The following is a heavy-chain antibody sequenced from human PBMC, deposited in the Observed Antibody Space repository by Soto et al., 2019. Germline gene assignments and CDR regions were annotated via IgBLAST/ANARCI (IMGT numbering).Heavy chain of an antibody. D-gene: IGHD6-19*01. J-gene: IGHJ6*02. V-gene: IGHV1-18*01. CDR2: VSGYNGET. CDR3: ARAGLGIYYDNGMDV. Sequence: QVQLVQSGAEVKKPGASVKVSCKASGYTFTKFGISWVRQAPGEGLEWMGWVSGYNGETSYAQSRQGSVTMTTDTSTTTAYMELRSLRSDDTAVFYCARAGLGIYYDNGMDVWGQGTTVTVSS. CDR1: GYTFTKFG.